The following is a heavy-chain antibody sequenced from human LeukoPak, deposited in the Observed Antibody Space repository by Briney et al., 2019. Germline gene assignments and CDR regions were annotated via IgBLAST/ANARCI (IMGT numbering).Heavy chain of an antibody. Sequence: SETLSLTCTVSGGSISSYYWSWIRQPPGKGLEWIGFIYDSGSTNYNPSLKSRVTISVDTSKNQFSLKLRSVTAADTAVYYCARGVLLWFGELTNGFDPWGQGTLVTVSS. CDR2: IYDSGST. CDR1: GGSISSYY. CDR3: ARGVLLWFGELTNGFDP. D-gene: IGHD3-10*01. V-gene: IGHV4-59*01. J-gene: IGHJ5*02.